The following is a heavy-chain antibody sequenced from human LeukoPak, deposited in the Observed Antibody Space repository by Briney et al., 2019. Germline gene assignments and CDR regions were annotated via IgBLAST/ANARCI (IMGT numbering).Heavy chain of an antibody. Sequence: PGGSLRLSCAASGFTLSSYWMHWVRQAPGKGLVWVSRIDSDGGSTTYADSVKGRFTISRDSAKNTLYLQMNSLRAEDTAVYYCAKGGYKGNQRSNWYFDLWGRGTLVTVSS. CDR2: IDSDGGST. CDR3: AKGGYKGNQRSNWYFDL. CDR1: GFTLSSYW. V-gene: IGHV3-74*03. D-gene: IGHD1-1*01. J-gene: IGHJ2*01.